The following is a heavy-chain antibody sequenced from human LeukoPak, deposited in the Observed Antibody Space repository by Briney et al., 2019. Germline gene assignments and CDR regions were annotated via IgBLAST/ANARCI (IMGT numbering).Heavy chain of an antibody. CDR1: GFTFSNYW. CDR3: VRERFHGSGAPKFDF. J-gene: IGHJ4*02. D-gene: IGHD3-10*01. V-gene: IGHV3-7*01. Sequence: GGSLRLSCAASGFTFSNYWMNWVRQAPGKGLEWVANIKQDGSEKYYVDSVKGRFTISRDNAKNSLNLQVNSLRAEDTAVYYCVRERFHGSGAPKFDFWGQGTLVTVSS. CDR2: IKQDGSEK.